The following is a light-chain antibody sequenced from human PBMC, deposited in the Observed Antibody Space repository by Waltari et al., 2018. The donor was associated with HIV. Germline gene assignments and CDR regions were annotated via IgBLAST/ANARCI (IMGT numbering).Light chain of an antibody. V-gene: IGKV3-20*01. CDR3: QQYGSSPRT. CDR1: QSVSSSY. Sequence: EIVLTHSPGTLYLSPGERATLSCRASQSVSSSYLAWYQQKPGQAPRLLIYGASSRATGIPDRFSGSGSGTDFTLTISRLEPEDFAVYYCQQYGSSPRTFGQGTKVEIK. CDR2: GAS. J-gene: IGKJ1*01.